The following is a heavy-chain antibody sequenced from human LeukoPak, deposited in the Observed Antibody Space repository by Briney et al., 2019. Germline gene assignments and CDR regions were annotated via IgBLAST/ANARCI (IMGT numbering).Heavy chain of an antibody. CDR1: GGSISSSNW. V-gene: IGHV4-4*02. CDR2: IYHSGST. J-gene: IGHJ4*02. CDR3: ARRFLWFGESSGTFDY. D-gene: IGHD3-10*01. Sequence: SETLSLTCAVSGGSISSSNWWSWVRQPPGKGLEWIGEIYHSGSTNYNPSLKSRVTISVDKSKNQFSLKLSSVTAADTAVYYCARRFLWFGESSGTFDYWGQGTLVTVSS.